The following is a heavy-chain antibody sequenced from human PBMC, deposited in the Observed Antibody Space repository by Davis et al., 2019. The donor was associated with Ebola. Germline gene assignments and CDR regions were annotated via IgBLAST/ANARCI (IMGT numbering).Heavy chain of an antibody. Sequence: GESLKISCAASGFTFSDYYMSWIRQAPGKGLEWVSYISSSGSTIYYADSVKGRFTISRDNSKNTLYLQMSGLRPEDTALYYCAKKYHYASGNYYFVFDYWGQGTLVTVSS. V-gene: IGHV3-11*01. J-gene: IGHJ4*02. CDR3: AKKYHYASGNYYFVFDY. CDR2: ISSSGSTI. CDR1: GFTFSDYY. D-gene: IGHD3-10*01.